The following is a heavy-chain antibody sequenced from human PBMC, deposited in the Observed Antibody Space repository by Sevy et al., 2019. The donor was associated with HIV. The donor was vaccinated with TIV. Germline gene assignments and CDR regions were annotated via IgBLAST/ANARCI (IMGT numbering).Heavy chain of an antibody. J-gene: IGHJ4*02. CDR2: VNTASGDT. CDR1: GYTFNNYI. D-gene: IGHD2-15*01. CDR3: AREFCSGGSCYSAFVY. V-gene: IGHV1-3*04. Sequence: ASVKVSCKGSGYTFNNYIIYWVRQAPGQSLEWMGWVNTASGDTKYSQKFQGRVIITTDTSARTVYMELNNLRSEDTAFYVCAREFCSGGSCYSAFVYWGQGTLVTVSS.